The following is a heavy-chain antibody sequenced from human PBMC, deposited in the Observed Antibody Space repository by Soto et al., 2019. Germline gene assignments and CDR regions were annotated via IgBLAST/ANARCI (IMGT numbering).Heavy chain of an antibody. CDR3: ARGVGSGSYYNQYNWFDP. Sequence: QVQLVQSGGEVKKPGASVKVSCKASGYTFTNYGISWVRQAPGQGLEWMGWINVYNGNTKYAQKGQGRVTMTKDTSTSTACMERRSLRSDDTAVYYCARGVGSGSYYNQYNWFDPWGQGTLVTVSS. CDR2: INVYNGNT. D-gene: IGHD3-10*01. J-gene: IGHJ5*02. CDR1: GYTFTNYG. V-gene: IGHV1-18*01.